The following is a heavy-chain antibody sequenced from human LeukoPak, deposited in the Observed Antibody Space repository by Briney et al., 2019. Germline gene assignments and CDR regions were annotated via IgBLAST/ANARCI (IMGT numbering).Heavy chain of an antibody. J-gene: IGHJ3*01. CDR2: IYDSGIT. CDR3: ARSPLYDGFDV. V-gene: IGHV4-59*08. CDR1: GGSISSYC. Sequence: SETLCLTCTVSGGSISSYCWSWIRQPPGKGLEWIGYIYDSGITYYNPSLKSRVTISGDTSKNHFSLKLSSVTAADTAVYYCARSPLYDGFDVWGQGTMVTVSS. D-gene: IGHD2-2*02.